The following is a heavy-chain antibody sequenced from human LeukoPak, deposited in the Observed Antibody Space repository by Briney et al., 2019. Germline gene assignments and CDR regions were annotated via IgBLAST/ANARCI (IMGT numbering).Heavy chain of an antibody. V-gene: IGHV3-30*03. CDR2: ISFDESNA. CDR3: ARFLTPGYSSGWPIDY. Sequence: GGSLRLSCAASGFTFSSYGMHWVRQAPGKGLEWVALISFDESNAYYADSVKGRFTISRDNSKNTLYLQMGSLRAEDTAVYYCARFLTPGYSSGWPIDYWGQGTLVTVSS. J-gene: IGHJ4*02. D-gene: IGHD6-19*01. CDR1: GFTFSSYG.